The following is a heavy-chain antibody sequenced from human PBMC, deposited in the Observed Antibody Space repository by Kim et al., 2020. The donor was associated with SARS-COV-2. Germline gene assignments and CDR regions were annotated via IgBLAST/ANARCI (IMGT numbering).Heavy chain of an antibody. CDR2: MYDTGSA. CDR1: DGSISNYY. V-gene: IGHV4-59*12. D-gene: IGHD3-10*01. J-gene: IGHJ3*01. Sequence: SETLSLTCTVSDGSISNYYLSWIRQPPGKGLEWIGYMYDTGSADYSPSFKSRVTISLEKSKNQFSLKVNSVTAADTAVYYCARTAGSGRFSSASEVWGQG. CDR3: ARTAGSGRFSSASEV.